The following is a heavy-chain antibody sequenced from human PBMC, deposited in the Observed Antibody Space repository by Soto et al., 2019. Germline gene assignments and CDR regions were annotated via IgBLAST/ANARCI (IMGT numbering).Heavy chain of an antibody. CDR3: ARQDYGDNLGNYYYYGMDV. D-gene: IGHD4-17*01. CDR1: GYTFTSYG. Sequence: QVQLVQSGAEVKKPGASVKVSCKASGYTFTSYGSSWVRQAPGQGLEWMGWISAYNGNTNYAQKLQGRVTMTTDTSTSTAYMELRSLRSDDTAVYYCARQDYGDNLGNYYYYGMDVWGQGTTVTVSS. J-gene: IGHJ6*02. CDR2: ISAYNGNT. V-gene: IGHV1-18*01.